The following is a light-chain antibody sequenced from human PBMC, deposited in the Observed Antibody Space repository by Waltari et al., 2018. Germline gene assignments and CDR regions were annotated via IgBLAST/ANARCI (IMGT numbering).Light chain of an antibody. V-gene: IGLV2-14*03. CDR3: TSYTSSHGLV. J-gene: IGLJ1*01. Sequence: QSALTQPASVSGSPGQSITISCTGTSRDIGGYNYLSWYQQHPGKAPNVVLFDISYRPSGVSSRFSGSKSGNTASLTISGLQAEDEADYYCTSYTSSHGLVFGTGTKVTVL. CDR1: SRDIGGYNY. CDR2: DIS.